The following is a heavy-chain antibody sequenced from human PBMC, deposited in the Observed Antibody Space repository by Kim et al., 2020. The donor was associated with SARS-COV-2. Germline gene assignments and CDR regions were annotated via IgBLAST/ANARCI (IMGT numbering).Heavy chain of an antibody. CDR1: GFTFSRSR. Sequence: GGSLRLSCVASGFTFSRSRMSWVRQAPGKTLEWVAYINRDGSQKYNMGSVKGRFIISRDNTKNSVSLQMNNLRVEDTGIYYCAREGGDHFSSTPDLWGQGTLVSVSS. D-gene: IGHD4-17*01. CDR2: INRDGSQK. J-gene: IGHJ5*02. CDR3: AREGGDHFSSTPDL. V-gene: IGHV3-7*01.